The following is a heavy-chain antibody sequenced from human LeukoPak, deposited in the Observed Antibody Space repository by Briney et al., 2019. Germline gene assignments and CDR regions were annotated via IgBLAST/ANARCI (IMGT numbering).Heavy chain of an antibody. CDR3: ARFVVVVPAASQGWFDP. CDR1: GGSISSGGYY. CDR2: IYYSGST. V-gene: IGHV4-31*03. Sequence: SETLSLTCTVSGGSISSGGYYWSWIRQHPGKGLEWIGYIYYSGSTYYNPSLKSRVTISVDTSKNQFSLKLSSVTAADTAVYYCARFVVVVPAASQGWFDPWAREPWSPSPQ. D-gene: IGHD2-2*01. J-gene: IGHJ5*02.